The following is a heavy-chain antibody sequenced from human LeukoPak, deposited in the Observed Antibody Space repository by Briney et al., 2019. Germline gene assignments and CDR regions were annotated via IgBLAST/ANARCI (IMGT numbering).Heavy chain of an antibody. Sequence: SVKVSCKASGGTFSSYAISWVRQAPGQGLEWMGRIIPIFGTANYAQKFQGRATITTDESTSTAYMELSSLRSEDTAVYYCARDPLSTVTRPFDYWGQGTLVTVSS. CDR3: ARDPLSTVTRPFDY. J-gene: IGHJ4*02. V-gene: IGHV1-69*05. CDR1: GGTFSSYA. D-gene: IGHD4-11*01. CDR2: IIPIFGTA.